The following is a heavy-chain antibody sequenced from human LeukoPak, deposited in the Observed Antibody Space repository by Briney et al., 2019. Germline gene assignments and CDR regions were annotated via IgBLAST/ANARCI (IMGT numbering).Heavy chain of an antibody. Sequence: SETLCLTCTVSGGSISSYYWSWIRQPPGKGLEWIGYIYYSGSTNYNPSLKSRVTISVDTSKNQFSVEVTSVTAADTAVYYCARQSGTYIDHWGQGILVTVSS. J-gene: IGHJ4*02. D-gene: IGHD1-26*01. CDR2: IYYSGST. V-gene: IGHV4-59*08. CDR3: ARQSGTYIDH. CDR1: GGSISSYY.